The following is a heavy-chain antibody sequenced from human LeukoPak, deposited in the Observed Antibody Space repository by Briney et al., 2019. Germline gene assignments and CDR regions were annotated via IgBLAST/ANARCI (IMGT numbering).Heavy chain of an antibody. CDR2: ISHDGTKK. V-gene: IGHV3-30*18. J-gene: IGHJ6*02. D-gene: IGHD3-16*02. CDR1: GFTFSSYG. Sequence: GRSLRLSCAASGFTFSSYGMHWVRQAPGKGLEWVAVISHDGTKKYYADSVKGRFTISRDNSKNTLYLQMNSLRAEDTAVYYCAKGYPSSMITSGGVIVNTDGMDVWGQGTTVTVSS. CDR3: AKGYPSSMITSGGVIVNTDGMDV.